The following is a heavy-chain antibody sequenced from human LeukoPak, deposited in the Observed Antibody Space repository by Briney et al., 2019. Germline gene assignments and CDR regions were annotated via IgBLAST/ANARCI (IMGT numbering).Heavy chain of an antibody. Sequence: GRSLRLSCAASGFNFRSYGMHWVRQAPGKGLEWVAVISTDGNDKYHADSVKGRFTISRDNSKNTLYLQMNSLGAEDTAVYYCARGSPGAATYYGMDVWGQGTTVTVSS. J-gene: IGHJ6*02. CDR3: ARGSPGAATYYGMDV. D-gene: IGHD2-8*02. CDR2: ISTDGNDK. CDR1: GFNFRSYG. V-gene: IGHV3-30*03.